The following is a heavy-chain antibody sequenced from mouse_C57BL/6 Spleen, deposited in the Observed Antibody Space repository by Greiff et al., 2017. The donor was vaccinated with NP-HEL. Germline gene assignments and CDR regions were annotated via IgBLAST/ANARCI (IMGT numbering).Heavy chain of an antibody. CDR1: GYTFTSYW. Sequence: VQLQQPGTELVKPGASVKLSCKASGYTFTSYWMPWVKQRPGQGLEWIGNINPSNGGTNYNEKFKSKATLTVDKSSSTAYMQLSSLTSEDSAVYYCASYGNYPQGYFDVWGTGTTVTVSS. V-gene: IGHV1-53*01. J-gene: IGHJ1*03. CDR2: INPSNGGT. CDR3: ASYGNYPQGYFDV. D-gene: IGHD2-1*01.